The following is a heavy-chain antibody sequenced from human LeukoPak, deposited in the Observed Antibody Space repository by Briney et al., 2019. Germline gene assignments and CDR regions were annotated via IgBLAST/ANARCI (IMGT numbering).Heavy chain of an antibody. D-gene: IGHD3-3*01. CDR2: ISYDGSNK. V-gene: IGHV3-30-3*01. Sequence: GRSLRLSCAASGFTFSSYAMHWVRQAPGKGLEWVAVISYDGSNKYYADSVKGRFTISRDNSKNTLYLQMNSLRAEDTAVYYCASQVLEWSGGWFDPWGQGTLVTVSS. CDR3: ASQVLEWSGGWFDP. J-gene: IGHJ5*02. CDR1: GFTFSSYA.